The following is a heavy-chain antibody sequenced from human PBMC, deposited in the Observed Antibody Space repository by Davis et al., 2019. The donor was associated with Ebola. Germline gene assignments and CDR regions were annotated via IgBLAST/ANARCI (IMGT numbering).Heavy chain of an antibody. J-gene: IGHJ5*02. Sequence: GESLKISCAASGFTFSSYWMHWVRQAPGKGLEWVSYISSSSSTIYYADSVKGRFTISRDNAKNSLYLQMNSLRDEDTAVYYCARDLSDDVVVVHWFDPWGQGTLVTVSS. CDR1: GFTFSSYW. CDR3: ARDLSDDVVVVHWFDP. V-gene: IGHV3-48*02. CDR2: ISSSSSTI. D-gene: IGHD2-15*01.